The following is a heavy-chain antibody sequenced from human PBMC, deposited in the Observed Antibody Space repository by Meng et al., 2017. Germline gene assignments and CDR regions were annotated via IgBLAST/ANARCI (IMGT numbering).Heavy chain of an antibody. CDR2: ISYSGAT. CDR3: ARVVGDCASCYKGWFDP. J-gene: IGHJ5*02. D-gene: IGHD2-2*02. V-gene: IGHV4-30-4*01. CDR1: GASISSAGL. Sequence: QVQLQESGPRLVEPSQTLSLTCPVSGASISSAGLWIWIRQPPGKDLEWIGYISYSGATHYNPSLKSRLTISVDTAKNQFSLSLSSVTAADAAVYYCARVVGDCASCYKGWFDPWGQGTLVTVSS.